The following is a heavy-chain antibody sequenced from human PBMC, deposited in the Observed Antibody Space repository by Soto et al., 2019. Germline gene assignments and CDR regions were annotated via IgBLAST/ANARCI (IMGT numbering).Heavy chain of an antibody. J-gene: IGHJ4*02. D-gene: IGHD3-22*01. CDR2: IYYSGTT. Sequence: PSETLSLTWTVSAGYLSSSINYRGWLRQPPGKGLEWIGSIYYSGTTYYNPSLKSRVTISVDTSKNQFSLKLSSVTAADTAVYYCARRDYYDRDNWGQGTLVTVSS. V-gene: IGHV4-39*01. CDR3: ARRDYYDRDN. CDR1: AGYLSSSINY.